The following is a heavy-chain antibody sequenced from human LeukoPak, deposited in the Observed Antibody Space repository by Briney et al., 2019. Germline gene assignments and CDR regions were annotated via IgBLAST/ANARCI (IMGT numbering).Heavy chain of an antibody. Sequence: ASVKVSCKASGYTFTSYGISWVRQAPGQGLEWMGWISAYNGNTNYAQKLQGRVTMTTDTSTSTAYMELWSLRSDDTAVYYCARGTQAIGSGWYYFDYWGQGTLVTVSS. V-gene: IGHV1-18*04. D-gene: IGHD6-19*01. CDR3: ARGTQAIGSGWYYFDY. CDR2: ISAYNGNT. J-gene: IGHJ4*02. CDR1: GYTFTSYG.